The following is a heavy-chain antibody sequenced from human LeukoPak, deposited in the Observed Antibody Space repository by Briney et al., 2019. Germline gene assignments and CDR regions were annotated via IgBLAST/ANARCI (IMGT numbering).Heavy chain of an antibody. Sequence: GGSLRLSCAASGFTFSSHSMNWVRQAPGKGLEWVSYISSSSSTIYYADSVKGRFTISRDNSKNTLYLQMSRLKAEDTAVYYCAKGTGGYDYWGQGTLVTVSS. J-gene: IGHJ4*02. CDR2: ISSSSSTI. D-gene: IGHD5-12*01. CDR1: GFTFSSHS. CDR3: AKGTGGYDY. V-gene: IGHV3-48*01.